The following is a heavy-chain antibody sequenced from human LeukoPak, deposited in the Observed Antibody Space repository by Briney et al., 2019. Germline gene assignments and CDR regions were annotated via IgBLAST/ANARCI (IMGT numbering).Heavy chain of an antibody. D-gene: IGHD6-19*01. CDR1: GFTFSSYG. CDR3: ARDKKSSGWFFDY. CDR2: ISHDGSNK. V-gene: IGHV3-30*03. Sequence: PGRSLRLSCAASGFTFSSYGMHWVRQAPGKGLEWVAVISHDGSNKHYADSVKGRFTISRDNSKNTLYLQLNSLRAEDTAVYYCARDKKSSGWFFDYWGQGTLVTVSS. J-gene: IGHJ4*02.